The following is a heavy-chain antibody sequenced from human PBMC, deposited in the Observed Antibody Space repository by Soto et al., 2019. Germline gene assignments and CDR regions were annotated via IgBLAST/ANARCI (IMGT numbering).Heavy chain of an antibody. D-gene: IGHD3-3*01. V-gene: IGHV3-23*01. CDR3: AIFGSITIFGVVVNWFDP. J-gene: IGHJ5*02. Sequence: PGGSLRLSCAASGFTFSGYAMRWVRQAPGKGLEWVSAISGSGGSTYYADSVKGRFTISRDNSKNTLYLQMNSLRAEDTAVYYFAIFGSITIFGVVVNWFDPWGPGNLVTVSS. CDR2: ISGSGGST. CDR1: GFTFSGYA.